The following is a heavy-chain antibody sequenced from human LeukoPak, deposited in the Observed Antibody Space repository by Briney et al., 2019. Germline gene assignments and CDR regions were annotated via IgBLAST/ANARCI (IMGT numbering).Heavy chain of an antibody. D-gene: IGHD3-9*01. CDR3: ARGQFLTAPFDY. CDR2: ISSSGSTI. Sequence: GGSLRLSCAASGFTFSSYEMNWVRQAPGKGLEWVSYISSSGSTIYYADSVKGRFTISRDNSKNTLYLQMSGLRAEDTAVYYCARGQFLTAPFDYWGQGTLVTVSS. J-gene: IGHJ4*02. V-gene: IGHV3-48*03. CDR1: GFTFSSYE.